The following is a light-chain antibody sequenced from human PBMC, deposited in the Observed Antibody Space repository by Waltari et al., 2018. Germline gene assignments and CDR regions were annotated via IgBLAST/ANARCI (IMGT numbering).Light chain of an antibody. J-gene: IGKJ2*03. V-gene: IGKV1-33*01. Sequence: DIQMTQSPSSLSASIGDRVTITCQASQDIRNYLNWFQQKPGKAPKLLIYDASNLETGVPSRFSGSGSGTDFTFTISSLQPEDIGTYYCHQYYNTPYSYGQGTKLEIK. CDR3: HQYYNTPYS. CDR2: DAS. CDR1: QDIRNY.